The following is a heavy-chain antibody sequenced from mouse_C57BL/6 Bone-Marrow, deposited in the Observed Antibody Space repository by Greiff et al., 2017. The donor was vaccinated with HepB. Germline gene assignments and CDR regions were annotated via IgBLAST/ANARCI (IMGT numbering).Heavy chain of an antibody. V-gene: IGHV1-59*01. CDR2: IDPSDSYT. Sequence: QVQLQQPGAELVRPGTSVKLSCKASGYTFTSYWMHWVKQRPGQGLEWIGVIDPSDSYTNYNQKFKGKATLTVDTSSSTAYMQLSSLTSEDSAVYYCARYGPGFAYWGQGTLVTVSA. CDR3: ARYGPGFAY. J-gene: IGHJ3*01. D-gene: IGHD1-1*01. CDR1: GYTFTSYW.